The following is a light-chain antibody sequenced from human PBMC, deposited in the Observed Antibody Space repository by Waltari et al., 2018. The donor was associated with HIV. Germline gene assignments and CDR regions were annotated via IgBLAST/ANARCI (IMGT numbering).Light chain of an antibody. J-gene: IGKJ2*01. CDR2: WAS. V-gene: IGKV4-1*01. CDR3: QQYYSTPDT. Sequence: DIVMTQSPDSVAVSLGERATINCKSSQSVLYSSNNKNYLAWYQQKPGQPPKLLIYWASTRESGVPDRFSGSGSGTDFTLTISSLQAEDVAVYYCQQYYSTPDTFGQGTKLEIK. CDR1: QSVLYSSNNKNY.